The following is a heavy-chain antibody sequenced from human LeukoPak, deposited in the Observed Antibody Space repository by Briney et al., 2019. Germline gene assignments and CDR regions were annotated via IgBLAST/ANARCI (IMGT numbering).Heavy chain of an antibody. D-gene: IGHD1-1*01. Sequence: ASVKVSCKASGYTFTGYYMHWVRQAPGQGLEWMGWINPNSGGTNYAQKFQGRVTMTRDTSISTAYMELRSLRSDDTAVYYCARKGDYWNDGAYWGQGTLVTVSS. V-gene: IGHV1-2*02. J-gene: IGHJ4*02. CDR3: ARKGDYWNDGAY. CDR1: GYTFTGYY. CDR2: INPNSGGT.